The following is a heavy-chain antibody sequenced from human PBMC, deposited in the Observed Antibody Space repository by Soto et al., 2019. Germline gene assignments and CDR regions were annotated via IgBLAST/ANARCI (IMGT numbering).Heavy chain of an antibody. D-gene: IGHD3-22*01. V-gene: IGHV4-34*01. CDR1: GGAFSGYY. Sequence: VQLQQSGAGLLTPSETLSLTCAVYGGAFSGYYWSWIRQPPGNGLEWIGEINHTGSTDYNPSLKSRVTITANTSRNQVSLNLSSVTAADTAVYYGAILIHCHDRSGYYCRPWGHGTIVTVS. J-gene: IGHJ5*02. CDR3: AILIHCHDRSGYYCRP. CDR2: INHTGST.